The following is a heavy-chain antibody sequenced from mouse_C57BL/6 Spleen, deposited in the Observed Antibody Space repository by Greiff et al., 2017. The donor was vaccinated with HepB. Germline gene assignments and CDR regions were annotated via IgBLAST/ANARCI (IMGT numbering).Heavy chain of an antibody. CDR2: IYPGSGST. J-gene: IGHJ2*01. CDR3: ARDYYGP. CDR1: GYTFTSYW. V-gene: IGHV1-55*01. Sequence: QVQLPQSGAELVKPGASVKMSCKASGYTFTSYWITWVKQRPGQGLEWIGDIYPGSGSTNDNEKFKSKATLTVDTSSSTAYMQLSSLTSEDSAVYYCARDYYGPWGQGTTLTVSS. D-gene: IGHD1-1*01.